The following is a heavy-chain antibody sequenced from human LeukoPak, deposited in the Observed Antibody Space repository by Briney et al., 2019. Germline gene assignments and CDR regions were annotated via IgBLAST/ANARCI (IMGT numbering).Heavy chain of an antibody. CDR3: ASGSMGLNKAYYFDY. J-gene: IGHJ4*02. CDR1: GGSFSGYY. V-gene: IGHV4-34*01. D-gene: IGHD2/OR15-2a*01. Sequence: PSETLSLTCAVYGGSFSGYYWSWIRQPPGKGLEWIGEINHSGSTNYNPSLKSRVTISVDTSKNQFSLRLNSVTAADTAVYYCASGSMGLNKAYYFDYWGQGTLVTVSS. CDR2: INHSGST.